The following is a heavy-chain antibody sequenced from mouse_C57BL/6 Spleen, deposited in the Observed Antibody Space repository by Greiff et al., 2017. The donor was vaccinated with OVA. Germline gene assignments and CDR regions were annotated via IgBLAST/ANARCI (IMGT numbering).Heavy chain of an antibody. CDR2: IHPNSGST. J-gene: IGHJ3*01. Sequence: VKLQQPGAELVKPGASVKLSCKASGYTFTSYWMHWVKQRPGQGLEWIGMIHPNSGSTNYNEKFKSKATLTVDKSSSTAYMQLSSLTSEDSAVYYCARGGEQLRLSWFAYWGQGTLVTVSA. CDR1: GYTFTSYW. D-gene: IGHD3-2*02. V-gene: IGHV1-64*01. CDR3: ARGGEQLRLSWFAY.